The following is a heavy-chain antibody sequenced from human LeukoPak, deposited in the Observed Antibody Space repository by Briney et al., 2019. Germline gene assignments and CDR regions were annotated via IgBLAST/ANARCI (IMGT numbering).Heavy chain of an antibody. CDR2: ISSSGSTI. Sequence: GGSLRLSCAASGFTFSSYEMNWVRQAPGKGLEWVSYISSSGSTIYYADSVKGRFTISRDNSKNTLYLHMNSLRAEDTAVYYCAKLISPYDSWGPGTLVLVSS. J-gene: IGHJ4*02. CDR3: AKLISPYDS. CDR1: GFTFSSYE. D-gene: IGHD3/OR15-3a*01. V-gene: IGHV3-48*03.